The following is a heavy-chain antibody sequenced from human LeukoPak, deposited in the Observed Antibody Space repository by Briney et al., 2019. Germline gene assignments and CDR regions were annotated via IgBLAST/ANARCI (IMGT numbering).Heavy chain of an antibody. J-gene: IGHJ6*03. D-gene: IGHD4-23*01. CDR1: GGTFSSYA. CDR3: ARPGNSYYYYMDV. Sequence: GSSVKVSCKASGGTFSSYAISWVRQAPGQGLEWMGRIIPILGLTNYAQKFQGRVTITADKSTSTAYMELSSLRSEDTAVYYCARPGNSYYYYMDVWGKGTTVTVSS. CDR2: IIPILGLT. V-gene: IGHV1-69*04.